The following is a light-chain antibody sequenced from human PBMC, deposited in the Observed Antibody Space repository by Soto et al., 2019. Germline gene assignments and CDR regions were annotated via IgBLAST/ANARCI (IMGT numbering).Light chain of an antibody. Sequence: DIQMTQSPSSLSASVGDRVTITCRASQGISNYLAWYQQKPGKVPKLLIYSSSTLQSGVPSRFIGIGSGTDFTLTISSLQPEDVATYYCQKYNSAPQTFGQGTKVEIK. CDR1: QGISNY. J-gene: IGKJ1*01. V-gene: IGKV1-27*01. CDR2: SSS. CDR3: QKYNSAPQT.